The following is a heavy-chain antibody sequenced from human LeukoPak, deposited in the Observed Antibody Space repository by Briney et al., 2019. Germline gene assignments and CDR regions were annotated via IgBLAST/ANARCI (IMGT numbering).Heavy chain of an antibody. CDR2: ISGSGGST. V-gene: IGHV3-23*01. D-gene: IGHD3-22*01. Sequence: GSLGLSCAASGFTFSSYAMSWVRQAPGKGLEWVSAISGSGGSTYYADSVKGRFTISRDSSKNTLYLQMNSLRAEDTAVYYCARASLSRDIYDSSGYYLHYWGQGTLVTVSS. CDR1: GFTFSSYA. J-gene: IGHJ4*02. CDR3: ARASLSRDIYDSSGYYLHY.